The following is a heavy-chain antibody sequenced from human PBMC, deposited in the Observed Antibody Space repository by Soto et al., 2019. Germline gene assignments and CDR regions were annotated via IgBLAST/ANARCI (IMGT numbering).Heavy chain of an antibody. CDR1: GFTFSSYA. V-gene: IGHV3-23*01. CDR3: ARDRGITVEGGIVTTSNFDY. Sequence: GGSLRLSCAASGFTFSSYAMSWVRQAPGKGLEWVSAISGSGGSTYYADSVKGRFTISRDNSKNTLYLQMNSLRAEDAAVYYCARDRGITVEGGIVTTSNFDYWGQGTLVTVSS. D-gene: IGHD3-16*02. J-gene: IGHJ4*02. CDR2: ISGSGGST.